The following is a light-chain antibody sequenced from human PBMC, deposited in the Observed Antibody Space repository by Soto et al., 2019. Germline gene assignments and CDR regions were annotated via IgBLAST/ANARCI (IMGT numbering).Light chain of an antibody. V-gene: IGKV1-8*01. J-gene: IGKJ2*01. CDR1: QGISSY. CDR2: AAS. CDR3: QQYYTYPQT. Sequence: AIRMTQSPSSFSASTGDRVTITCRASQGISSYLAWYQQKPGKAPKLLVYAASTLQYGAPSRFSGSGSGTDFTLTISCLQSEDFATYFCQQYYTYPQTFGQGTKLEIK.